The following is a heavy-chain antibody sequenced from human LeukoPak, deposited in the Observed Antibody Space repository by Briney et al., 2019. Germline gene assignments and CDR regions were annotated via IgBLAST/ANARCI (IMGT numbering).Heavy chain of an antibody. CDR3: AGVGGSGWYGNY. J-gene: IGHJ4*02. V-gene: IGHV3-21*01. Sequence: GGSLRLSCAASGFTFSSYSMNWVRQAPGKGLEWVSSISSSSSYIYYADSVKGRFTISRDNARNSLYLQMNSLRAEDTAVYYCAGVGGSGWYGNYWGQGTLVTVSS. CDR2: ISSSSSYI. D-gene: IGHD6-19*01. CDR1: GFTFSSYS.